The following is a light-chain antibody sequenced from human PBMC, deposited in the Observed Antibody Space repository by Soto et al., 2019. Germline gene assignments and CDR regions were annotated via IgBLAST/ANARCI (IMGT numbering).Light chain of an antibody. CDR1: SSDVGGYNY. CDR3: SSYTSSSSYV. CDR2: EVS. Sequence: SALTQPASVSGSPGQSITISCTGTSSDVGGYNYVSWYQQHPGKAPKLMIYEVSNRPSGASNRFSGSKSGNTASLTISGLQAEDEADYYCSSYTSSSSYVLGTGTKVTVL. V-gene: IGLV2-14*01. J-gene: IGLJ1*01.